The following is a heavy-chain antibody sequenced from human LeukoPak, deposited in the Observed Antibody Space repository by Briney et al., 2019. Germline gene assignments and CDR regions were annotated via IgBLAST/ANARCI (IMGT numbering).Heavy chain of an antibody. J-gene: IGHJ4*02. CDR1: GFTFSGSA. Sequence: GGSLRPSCAASGFTFSGSAMHWVRQASGKGGEWGCRIRSKANSYATAYAASVKGRFTISRDDSKNTAYLQMNSLKTEDTAVYYCTPDYGDYVSFGYWGQGTLVTVSS. V-gene: IGHV3-73*01. CDR3: TPDYGDYVSFGY. D-gene: IGHD4-17*01. CDR2: IRSKANSYAT.